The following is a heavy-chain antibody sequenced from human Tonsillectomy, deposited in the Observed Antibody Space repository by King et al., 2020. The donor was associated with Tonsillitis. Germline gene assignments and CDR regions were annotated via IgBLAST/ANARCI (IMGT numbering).Heavy chain of an antibody. CDR2: IYWNDDK. CDR3: AQRTSAYFYFDY. CDR1: GFSFSTGGVG. J-gene: IGHJ4*02. Sequence: TLKESGPTLVKPTQTLTLTCSFSGFSFSTGGVGVGWIRQPPGKALEWLALIYWNDDKYYSPSLKTRLTITKDTSKNQVVLRMTNMDPVDTATYYCAQRTSAYFYFDYWGQGALVTVSS. V-gene: IGHV2-5*01. D-gene: IGHD3-22*01.